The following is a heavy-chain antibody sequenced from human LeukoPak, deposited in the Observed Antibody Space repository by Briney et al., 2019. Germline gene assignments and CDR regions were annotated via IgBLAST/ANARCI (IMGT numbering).Heavy chain of an antibody. J-gene: IGHJ4*02. D-gene: IGHD2-2*01. V-gene: IGHV1-69*13. CDR3: ARGPPYCSSTSCYWSFWDY. CDR2: IIPIFGIA. Sequence: SVKVSCKASGGTFSSYAISWVRRAPGQGLEWMGRIIPIFGIANYAQKFQGRVTITADESTSTAYMELSSRRSEDTAVYYCARGPPYCSSTSCYWSFWDYWGQGTLVTVSS. CDR1: GGTFSSYA.